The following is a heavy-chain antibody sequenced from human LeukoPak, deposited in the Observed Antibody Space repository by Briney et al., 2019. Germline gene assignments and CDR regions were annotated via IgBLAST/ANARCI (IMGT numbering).Heavy chain of an antibody. CDR1: GGSVSGYY. D-gene: IGHD2-15*01. CDR2: VYYSGST. J-gene: IGHJ4*02. V-gene: IGHV4-59*02. Sequence: KSSETLSLTCVVSGGSVSGYYWGWIRQPPGRGLEWIGYVYYSGSTNYNPSFKSRITISVDTSRNQFSLQLSSVTAADTAVCYCARIHRYCSGGACYVLDYWGQGTLVAVSS. CDR3: ARIHRYCSGGACYVLDY.